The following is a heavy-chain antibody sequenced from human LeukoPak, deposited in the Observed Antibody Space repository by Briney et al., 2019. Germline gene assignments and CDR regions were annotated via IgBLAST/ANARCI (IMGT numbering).Heavy chain of an antibody. V-gene: IGHV3-48*01. Sequence: PGGSLRLSCAASGFTFSSYSMNWVRQARGKGGEWVSYISSSSSKIYYADSVKGRFTISRDNAKNSLYLQMNSLRAEDTAVYYCARESFSVDYWGQGTLVTVSS. CDR1: GFTFSSYS. J-gene: IGHJ4*02. CDR2: ISSSSSKI. D-gene: IGHD3-3*02. CDR3: ARESFSVDY.